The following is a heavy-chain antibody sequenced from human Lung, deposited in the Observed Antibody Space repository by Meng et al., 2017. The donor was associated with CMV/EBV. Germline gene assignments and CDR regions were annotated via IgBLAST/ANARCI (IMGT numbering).Heavy chain of an antibody. CDR2: INPNDDT. V-gene: IGHV1-2*02. J-gene: IGHJ4*01. D-gene: IGHD6-19*01. CDR1: GYTITDYY. Sequence: VRLVQMGGEMKQPGGSLKVFCKAAGYTITDYYIHWVRQAPGQGFQWMGWINPNDDTNYAQNFQGRVTMTRDMSINTIYMELSRLTSEDTAVYYCARSSGWSRFDYWGHGTLVTVSS. CDR3: ARSSGWSRFDY.